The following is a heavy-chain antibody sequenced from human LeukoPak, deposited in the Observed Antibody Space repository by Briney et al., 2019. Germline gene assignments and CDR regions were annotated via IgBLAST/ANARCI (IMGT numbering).Heavy chain of an antibody. CDR2: ISYDGSSK. CDR3: AKGPDSSGYYSLDY. J-gene: IGHJ4*02. Sequence: GGSLRLSCAASKYTFSTYDMHWVRQAPGKGLEWVAVISYDGSSKYYADSVKGRFTISRDNSKNTLYVQMNSLRTEDTAIYYCAKGPDSSGYYSLDYWGQGTLVTVSS. CDR1: KYTFSTYD. D-gene: IGHD3-22*01. V-gene: IGHV3-30*18.